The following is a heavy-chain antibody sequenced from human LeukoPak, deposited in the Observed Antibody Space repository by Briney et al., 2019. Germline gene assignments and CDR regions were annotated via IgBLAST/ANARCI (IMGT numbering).Heavy chain of an antibody. D-gene: IGHD3-22*01. CDR3: ARDSPPYYYDSGDRAFDI. Sequence: SETLSLTCTVSGGSISSYYWSWIRQPPGKGLEWIGYIYYSGSTNYNPSLKSRVTISVDTSKNQFSLKLSSVTAADTAVYYCARDSPPYYYDSGDRAFDIWGQGTMVTVSS. CDR2: IYYSGST. J-gene: IGHJ3*02. CDR1: GGSISSYY. V-gene: IGHV4-59*01.